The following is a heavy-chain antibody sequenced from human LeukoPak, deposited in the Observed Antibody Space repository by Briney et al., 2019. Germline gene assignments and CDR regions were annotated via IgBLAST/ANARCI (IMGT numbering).Heavy chain of an antibody. CDR2: ISYDGSNK. J-gene: IGHJ4*02. V-gene: IGHV3-30*03. D-gene: IGHD3-10*01. CDR3: AYYGSGSYYLSYFDY. Sequence: PGGSLRLSCAASGFTFSSYGMHWVRQAPGKGLEWVGVISYDGSNKYYADSVKGRFTISRDNSKNTLYLQMNSLRAEDTAVYYCAYYGSGSYYLSYFDYWGQGTLVTVSS. CDR1: GFTFSSYG.